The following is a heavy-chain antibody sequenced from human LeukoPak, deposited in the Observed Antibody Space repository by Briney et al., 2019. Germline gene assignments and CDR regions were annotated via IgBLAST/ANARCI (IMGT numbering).Heavy chain of an antibody. CDR3: ARDRYYGSGSYNYFDY. D-gene: IGHD3-10*01. CDR1: GYTFTSYY. CDR2: INPSGGST. Sequence: ASVKVSRKASGYTFTSYYMHWVRRAPGQGLEWMGKINPSGGSTSYAQKFQGRVTMTRDTSTSTVYMELSSLTSEDTAVYYCARDRYYGSGSYNYFDYWGQGTLVTVSS. V-gene: IGHV1-46*01. J-gene: IGHJ4*02.